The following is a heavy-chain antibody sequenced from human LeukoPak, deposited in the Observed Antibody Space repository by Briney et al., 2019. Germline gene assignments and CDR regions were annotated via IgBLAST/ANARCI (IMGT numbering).Heavy chain of an antibody. D-gene: IGHD1/OR15-1a*01. CDR1: GYSISSGYY. CDR3: ARIAWYFEQAFDI. J-gene: IGHJ3*02. V-gene: IGHV4-38-2*02. Sequence: SETLSLTCTVSGYSISSGYYWGWIRQPPGKWLEWIGSIYYSGNTYYNPSLKSRVTISVDTSKNQFSLKLSSVTAADTAVYYCARIAWYFEQAFDIWGQGTMVTVSS. CDR2: IYYSGNT.